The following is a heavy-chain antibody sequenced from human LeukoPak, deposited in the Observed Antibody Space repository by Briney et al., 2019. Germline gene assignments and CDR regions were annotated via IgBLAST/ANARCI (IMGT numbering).Heavy chain of an antibody. D-gene: IGHD3-3*01. Sequence: PGGSLRLSRAASGFTFSSYSMNWVRQAPGKGLEWVSSISSSSSYIYYADSVKGRFTISRDNAKNSLYLQMNSLRAEDTAVYYCARDLRPYDFWSGSDYWGQGTLVTVSS. CDR3: ARDLRPYDFWSGSDY. J-gene: IGHJ4*02. CDR2: ISSSSSYI. CDR1: GFTFSSYS. V-gene: IGHV3-21*01.